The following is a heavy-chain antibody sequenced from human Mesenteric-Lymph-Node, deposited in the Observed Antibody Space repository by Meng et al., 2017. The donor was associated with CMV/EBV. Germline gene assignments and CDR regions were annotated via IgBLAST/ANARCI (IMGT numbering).Heavy chain of an antibody. D-gene: IGHD1-7*01. CDR2: IDTTGINI. V-gene: IGHV3-74*01. CDR3: VRDRYLAANYHFTS. Sequence: GESLKISCVASGFAFDSYWMHWVRQVPGKGLMWVSRIDTTGINIAYAGSVRGRFTVSRDNAKNTLYLEMNSLRAEDTAVYYCVRDRYLAANYHFTSWGQGTLVTVSS. CDR1: GFAFDSYW. J-gene: IGHJ4*02.